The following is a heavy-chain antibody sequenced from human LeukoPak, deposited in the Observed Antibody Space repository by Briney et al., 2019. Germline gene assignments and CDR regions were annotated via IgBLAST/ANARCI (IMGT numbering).Heavy chain of an antibody. CDR3: ARDRAYGSVSYYDY. CDR2: INPNSGGT. J-gene: IGHJ4*02. Sequence: ASVKVSCKASGYTFTGYYMHWVRQAPGQGLEWMGWINPNSGGTNYAQKFQGRVTMTRDTSISTAYMELSRLRSDDTAVYYCARDRAYGSVSYYDYWGQGTLVTVSS. V-gene: IGHV1-2*02. CDR1: GYTFTGYY. D-gene: IGHD3-10*01.